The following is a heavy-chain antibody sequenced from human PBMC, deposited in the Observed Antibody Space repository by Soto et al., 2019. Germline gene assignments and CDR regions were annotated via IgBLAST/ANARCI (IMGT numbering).Heavy chain of an antibody. CDR3: ARLSLTDRPYGMDV. D-gene: IGHD3-10*01. Sequence: PGESLKISCKGSGYGFSSYWIGWVRQMPGKGLEWMGIIYPGDSQTIYSPSFQGHVTISADKSISTAYLQWSSLKASDTAMYYCARLSLTDRPYGMDVWGQGTTVTVSS. J-gene: IGHJ6*02. CDR2: IYPGDSQT. CDR1: GYGFSSYW. V-gene: IGHV5-51*01.